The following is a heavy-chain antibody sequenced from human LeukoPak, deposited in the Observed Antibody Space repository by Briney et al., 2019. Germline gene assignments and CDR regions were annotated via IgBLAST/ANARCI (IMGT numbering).Heavy chain of an antibody. CDR2: IYYSGST. J-gene: IGHJ4*02. Sequence: SETLSLTCTVSGGSISSYYWSWIRQPPGKGLEWIGYIYYSGSTYYNPSLKSRVTISVDTSKKQFSLKLSSVTAADTAVYYRARGRAVAGTLGSVGSDYWGQGTLVTVSS. CDR3: ARGRAVAGTLGSVGSDY. V-gene: IGHV4-59*01. CDR1: GGSISSYY. D-gene: IGHD6-19*01.